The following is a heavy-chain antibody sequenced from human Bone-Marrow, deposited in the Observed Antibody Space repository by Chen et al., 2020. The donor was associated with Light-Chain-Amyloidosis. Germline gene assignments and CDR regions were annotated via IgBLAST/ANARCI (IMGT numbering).Heavy chain of an antibody. J-gene: IGHJ6*02. V-gene: IGHV4-31*03. CDR2: IHYSGST. Sequence: QVRLQESGPGLVKPSQTLSLTCTVSGGSFTSGGSYWSWIRQHPGKGLEYIGYIHYSGSTYYKPSLQSRVTMSVDTSRNQFSLKLSSVTAADTAVYYCASAPHYYYGMDVWGQGTTVTVSS. CDR3: ASAPHYYYGMDV. CDR1: GGSFTSGGSY.